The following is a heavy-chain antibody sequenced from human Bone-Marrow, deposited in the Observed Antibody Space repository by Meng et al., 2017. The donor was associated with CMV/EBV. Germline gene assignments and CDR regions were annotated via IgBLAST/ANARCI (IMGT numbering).Heavy chain of an antibody. V-gene: IGHV3-48*04. CDR3: ARDHMVRAAQLYYYYGMDV. Sequence: GGSLRLSCAASGFTFSSYSMNWVRQAPGKGLEWVSYISSSSTIYYADSVKGRFTISRDNAKNSLYLQMNSLRAEDTAVYYCARDHMVRAAQLYYYYGMDVWGQGTTVTFSS. D-gene: IGHD6-25*01. CDR1: GFTFSSYS. CDR2: ISSSSTI. J-gene: IGHJ6*02.